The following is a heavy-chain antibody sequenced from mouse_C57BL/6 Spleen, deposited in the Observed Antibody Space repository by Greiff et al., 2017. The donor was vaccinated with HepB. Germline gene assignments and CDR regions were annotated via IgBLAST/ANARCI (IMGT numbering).Heavy chain of an antibody. CDR1: GFTFTDYY. D-gene: IGHD1-2*01. Sequence: EVKLLESGGGLVQPGGSLSLSCAASGFTFTDYYMSWVRQPPGKALEWLGFIRNKANGYTTEYSASVKGRFTISRDNSQSILYLQMNALRAEDSATYYCARSLSLLRLDYWGQGTTLTVSS. CDR2: IRNKANGYTT. CDR3: ARSLSLLRLDY. J-gene: IGHJ2*01. V-gene: IGHV7-3*01.